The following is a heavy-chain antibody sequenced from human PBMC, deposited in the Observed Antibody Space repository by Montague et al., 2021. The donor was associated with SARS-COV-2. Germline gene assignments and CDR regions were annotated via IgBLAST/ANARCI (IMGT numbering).Heavy chain of an antibody. CDR2: IYYSGST. D-gene: IGHD3-10*01. CDR3: ARLLRSDYYDSGVWY. J-gene: IGHJ4*02. V-gene: IGHV4-39*01. Sequence: SETLSLTCNVSGXSISSSSYYWGWIRQPPGKGLEWIGSIYYSGSTYYNPSLKSRVTISVDTSKNQFSLKLSSVTAADTAVYHCARLLRSDYYDSGVWYWGQGTLVTVSS. CDR1: GXSISSSSYY.